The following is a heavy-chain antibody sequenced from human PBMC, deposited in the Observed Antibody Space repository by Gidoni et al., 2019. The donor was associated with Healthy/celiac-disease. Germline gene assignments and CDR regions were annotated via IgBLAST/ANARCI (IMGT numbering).Heavy chain of an antibody. V-gene: IGHV3-15*01. CDR2: IKSKTDGGTT. J-gene: IGHJ4*02. CDR3: TTDSDYYDRSAREVVDY. D-gene: IGHD3-22*01. Sequence: EVQLVESGGGLVQPGGSLRLSCAASGFTFSNRCMSWVRQAPGKGLEGVGRIKSKTDGGTTDYAAPVKGRFTISRDDSKNTLYLQRNSLKTEDTAVYYCTTDSDYYDRSAREVVDYRGQGTLVTVSS. CDR1: GFTFSNRC.